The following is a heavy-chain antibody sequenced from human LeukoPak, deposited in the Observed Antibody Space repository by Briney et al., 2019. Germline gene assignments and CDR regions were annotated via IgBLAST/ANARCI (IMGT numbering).Heavy chain of an antibody. J-gene: IGHJ4*02. CDR2: INHSGST. V-gene: IGHV4-34*01. D-gene: IGHD1-14*01. CDR3: ARGRRRPGFLLVERRSESFDY. CDR1: GGSFSGYY. Sequence: PSETLSLTCAVYGGSFSGYYWSWIRQPPGKGLEWIGEINHSGSTNYNPSLKSRVTISVDTSKNQFSLKLSSVTAADTAVYYCARGRRRPGFLLVERRSESFDYWGQGTLVTVSS.